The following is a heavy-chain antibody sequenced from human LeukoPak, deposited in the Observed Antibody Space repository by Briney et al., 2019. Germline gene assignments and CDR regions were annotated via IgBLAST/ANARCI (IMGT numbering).Heavy chain of an antibody. V-gene: IGHV3-23*01. CDR1: GFTLSTYA. J-gene: IGHJ4*02. CDR3: AKAPVTSCRGAYCYPFDS. D-gene: IGHD2-21*01. CDR2: TSSSDAGT. Sequence: PTGGSLRLSCAASGFTLSTYAMSWARQTPGKGLEWVAATSSSDAGTYHADSVRGRFTISRDNSKNTLYLQMNSLRAEDAAVYFCAKAPVTSCRGAYCYPFDSWGQGTLVTVSS.